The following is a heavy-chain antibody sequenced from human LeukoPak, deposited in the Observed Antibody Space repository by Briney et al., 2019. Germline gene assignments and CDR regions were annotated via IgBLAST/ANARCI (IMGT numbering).Heavy chain of an antibody. V-gene: IGHV3-30*04. CDR2: ISYDGSNK. J-gene: IGHJ6*03. CDR3: ARDATTQVGYVYMDV. Sequence: QPGGSLRLSCAASGFTFSSYAMHWVRQAPGKGLEWVAVISYDGSNKYYADSVEGRFTISRDNAKNSLYLQMNSLRAEDTALYYCARDATTQVGYVYMDVWGKGTTVTISS. D-gene: IGHD5-18*01. CDR1: GFTFSSYA.